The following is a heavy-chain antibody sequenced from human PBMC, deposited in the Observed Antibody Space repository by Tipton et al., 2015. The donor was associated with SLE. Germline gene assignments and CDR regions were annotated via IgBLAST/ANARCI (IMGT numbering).Heavy chain of an antibody. Sequence: QSGAEVKKPGESLRISCKGSGYSFTNYWIAWVRQMPGKGLEWMGIIYPGDSDTRYSPSFQGQVTISADKSISAAYLQWSSLKASATAVYYCARMDGSLGPFDYWGQGTLVTVSA. J-gene: IGHJ4*02. CDR1: GYSFTNYW. CDR2: IYPGDSDT. D-gene: IGHD5-24*01. CDR3: ARMDGSLGPFDY. V-gene: IGHV5-51*03.